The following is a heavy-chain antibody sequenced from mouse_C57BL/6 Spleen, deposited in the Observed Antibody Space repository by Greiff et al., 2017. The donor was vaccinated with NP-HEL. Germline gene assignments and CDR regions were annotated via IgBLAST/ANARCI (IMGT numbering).Heavy chain of an antibody. CDR1: GFTFTDYY. D-gene: IGHD4-1*01. Sequence: EVMLVESGGGLVQPGGSLSLSCAASGFTFTDYYMSWVRQPPGKALEWLGFIRNKANGYTTEYSASVKGRFTISRDNSQSILYLQMNALRAEDSATYYCASKGSNWDGAWFAYWGQGTLVTVSA. CDR2: IRNKANGYTT. CDR3: ASKGSNWDGAWFAY. J-gene: IGHJ3*01. V-gene: IGHV7-3*01.